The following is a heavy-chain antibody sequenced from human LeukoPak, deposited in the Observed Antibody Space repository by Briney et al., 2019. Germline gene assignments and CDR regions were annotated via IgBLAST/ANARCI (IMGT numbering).Heavy chain of an antibody. J-gene: IGHJ4*02. CDR3: TRGEAIQHLNDY. Sequence: PSETLSLTCTVSGGSISSGGYYWSWIRQHPGKGLEWIGYIYYSGSTYYNPSLKSRVTISVDTSKNQFSLKLSSVTAADTAVYYCTRGEAIQHLNDYWGQGTLVTVSS. CDR2: IYYSGST. V-gene: IGHV4-31*03. D-gene: IGHD5-18*01. CDR1: GGSISSGGYY.